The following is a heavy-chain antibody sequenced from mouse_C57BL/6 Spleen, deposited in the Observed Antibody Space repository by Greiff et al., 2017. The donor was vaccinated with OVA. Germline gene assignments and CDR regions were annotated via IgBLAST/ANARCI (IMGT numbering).Heavy chain of an antibody. CDR3: ARCSSGGGYYAMDY. J-gene: IGHJ4*01. V-gene: IGHV1-55*01. CDR1: GYTFTSYW. CDR2: IYPGSGST. Sequence: QVQLQQPGAELVKPGASVKMSCKASGYTFTSYWITWVKQRPGQGLEWIGDIYPGSGSTNYNGKFKSKATLTVDTSSSTAYMQLSSLTSEDSAVYYCARCSSGGGYYAMDYWGQGTSVTVSS. D-gene: IGHD3-2*02.